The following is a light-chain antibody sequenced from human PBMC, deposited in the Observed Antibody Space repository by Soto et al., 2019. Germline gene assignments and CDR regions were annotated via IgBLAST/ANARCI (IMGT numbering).Light chain of an antibody. CDR1: QSVSSNY. CDR3: QQYGSSPYT. J-gene: IGKJ2*01. V-gene: IGKV3-20*01. Sequence: EIVLTQSPGTLSLSPGERATLSCRASQSVSSNYLAWYQQKPGQAPRLLIYGASSRATGIPDRFSGSGSGTDFTLTISRLEPEDLAVYCCQQYGSSPYTFGQGTKLEI. CDR2: GAS.